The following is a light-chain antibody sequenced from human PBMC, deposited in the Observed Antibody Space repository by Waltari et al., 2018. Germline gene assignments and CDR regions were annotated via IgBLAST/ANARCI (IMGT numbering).Light chain of an antibody. Sequence: DIQLTQSPSFLSASVGDRVTITCRASQGISSYLAWYQQKLGKAPKLLIYAASTLQSGVQSRFSGSGSGTEFTLTISSLQPEDFATYYCQQLNIYPLTFGGGTKVEIK. J-gene: IGKJ4*01. CDR1: QGISSY. CDR3: QQLNIYPLT. V-gene: IGKV1-9*01. CDR2: AAS.